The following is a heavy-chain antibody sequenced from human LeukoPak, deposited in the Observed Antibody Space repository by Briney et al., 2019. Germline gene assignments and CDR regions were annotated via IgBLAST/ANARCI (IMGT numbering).Heavy chain of an antibody. Sequence: GGSLRLSCAASEFTFSNYAMSWVRQAPGKGLEWVSVITNSGGNTYYADSVKGRFTISRDNSKNTLHLQMNSLRGEDTAVYYCAKDSGGGVNTPINYWGQGTLVTVSS. D-gene: IGHD2-15*01. CDR1: EFTFSNYA. CDR3: AKDSGGGVNTPINY. J-gene: IGHJ4*02. V-gene: IGHV3-23*01. CDR2: ITNSGGNT.